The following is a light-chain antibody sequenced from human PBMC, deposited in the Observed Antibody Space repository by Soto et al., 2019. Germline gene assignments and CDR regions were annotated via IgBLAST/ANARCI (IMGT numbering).Light chain of an antibody. V-gene: IGKV3-15*01. Sequence: IVITQSPATPSVSPGERATLSCRASQSVSSNLAWYQQNEGQAPRLLSNGASPRATGVPARFSGSGSGTAFTLTSSSLQSEDSAVYFCQHYHNWPVTFGPGTQVDIK. J-gene: IGKJ3*01. CDR2: GAS. CDR1: QSVSSN. CDR3: QHYHNWPVT.